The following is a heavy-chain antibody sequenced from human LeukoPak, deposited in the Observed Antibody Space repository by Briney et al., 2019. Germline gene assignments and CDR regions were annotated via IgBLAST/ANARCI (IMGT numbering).Heavy chain of an antibody. CDR2: ISYDGSNG. J-gene: IGHJ4*02. D-gene: IGHD5-24*01. CDR3: AKGGRLLQTSFNY. Sequence: GGSLRLSCAASGFTFSNSAMHWVRQAPGKGLEWVAVISYDGSNGYYADSVKGRFTISRDNSKNTLYLHMNSLRAEDTAMYYCAKGGRLLQTSFNYWGQRTLITVSS. CDR1: GFTFSNSA. V-gene: IGHV3-30-3*01.